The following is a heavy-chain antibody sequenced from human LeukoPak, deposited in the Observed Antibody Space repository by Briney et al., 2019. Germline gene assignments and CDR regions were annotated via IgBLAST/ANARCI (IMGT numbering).Heavy chain of an antibody. Sequence: GGSLRLSCAASGFTFSSYAMHWVRQAPGKGLEWVAVISYDGSNKYYADSVKGRFTISRDNSKNTLYLQMDSLRAEDTAAYYCARDRKSVVCSSTSCNGLNYYYGMDVWGQGTTVTVSS. CDR1: GFTFSSYA. J-gene: IGHJ6*02. V-gene: IGHV3-30*04. CDR2: ISYDGSNK. D-gene: IGHD2-2*01. CDR3: ARDRKSVVCSSTSCNGLNYYYGMDV.